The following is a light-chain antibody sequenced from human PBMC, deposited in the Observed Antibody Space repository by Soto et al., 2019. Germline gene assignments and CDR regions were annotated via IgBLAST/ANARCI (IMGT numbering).Light chain of an antibody. CDR3: QQFNSYPRT. V-gene: IGKV1-9*01. CDR1: QDISAY. Sequence: DIQLTQSPSFLSASVGDRVTITCRASQDISAYLAWYQQKPGKAPNLLIYAASTLQSGVPSRFSGSGSGTEFTPTISSLQPEDFATYYCQQFNSYPRTFGQGTRLEIK. CDR2: AAS. J-gene: IGKJ5*01.